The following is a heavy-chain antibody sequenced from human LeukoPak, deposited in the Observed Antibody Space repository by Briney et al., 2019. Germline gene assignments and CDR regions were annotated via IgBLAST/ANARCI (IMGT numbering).Heavy chain of an antibody. CDR3: ERDYGA. CDR2: INSDGSAT. D-gene: IGHD4/OR15-4a*01. Sequence: TGGSLTLSCEASGFTFSRYWMHWVRQAPGKGLMWVSRINSDGSATTYADFVKGRFTISRDNAKNTVYLQMNSLRVDDTAIYYCERDYGAWGQGNLVTVSP. V-gene: IGHV3-74*03. CDR1: GFTFSRYW. J-gene: IGHJ5*02.